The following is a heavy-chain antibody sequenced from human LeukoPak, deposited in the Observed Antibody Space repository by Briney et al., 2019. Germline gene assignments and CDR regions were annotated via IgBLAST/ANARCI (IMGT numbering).Heavy chain of an antibody. CDR2: INEDGSEK. D-gene: IGHD1-14*01. V-gene: IGHV3-7*01. Sequence: PGGSLRLSCAASGFTHSSYWMSWVRQAPGKGLECVANINEDGSEKYYVDSVKGRFSISRDNAKNSLYLQMNSLRAEDTAVYYCATTTHFDYWGQGILVTVSS. CDR1: GFTHSSYW. J-gene: IGHJ4*02. CDR3: ATTTHFDY.